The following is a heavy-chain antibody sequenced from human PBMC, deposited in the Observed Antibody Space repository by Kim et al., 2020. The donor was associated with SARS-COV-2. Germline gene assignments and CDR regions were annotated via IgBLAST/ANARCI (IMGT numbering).Heavy chain of an antibody. CDR3: ARDADGSGTLIFDS. V-gene: IGHV3-21*01. CDR2: ISTDSSFR. CDR1: GFTLRTYS. D-gene: IGHD3-10*01. Sequence: GGSLRLSCAVSGFTLRTYSMSWLRQAPGKGLEWVASISTDSSFRHYADSPKGRFTISRDNAEYSLYLQMNSLRVEDTAVYYCARDADGSGTLIFDSWDQGAQVTVSS. J-gene: IGHJ4*02.